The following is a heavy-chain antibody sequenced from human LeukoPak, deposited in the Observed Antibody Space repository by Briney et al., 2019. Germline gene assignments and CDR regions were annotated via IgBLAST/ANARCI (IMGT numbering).Heavy chain of an antibody. CDR2: IYTSGST. CDR1: GGSISSYY. J-gene: IGHJ3*02. D-gene: IGHD2-2*01. CDR3: ARDQLTLDAFDI. Sequence: SETLSLTCTVSGGSISSYYWSWIRQPAGKGLEWIGRIYTSGSTNYNPSLKSRVTMSVDTSKNQFSLRLSSVTAADTAVYYCARDQLTLDAFDIWGQGTMVTVSS. V-gene: IGHV4-4*07.